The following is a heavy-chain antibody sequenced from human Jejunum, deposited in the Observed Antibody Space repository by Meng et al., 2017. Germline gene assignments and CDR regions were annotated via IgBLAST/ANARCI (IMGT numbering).Heavy chain of an antibody. CDR3: ARGVGDIRFGFDY. V-gene: IGHV4-4*02. CDR1: GYPNRSTSW. J-gene: IGHJ4*02. CDR2: IYHSGRS. D-gene: IGHD3-16*01. Sequence: QGHLQESGPGSGKPSGTPSLPCEGPGYPNRSTSWWDWLRQPPGKGLEWVGEIYHSGRSNFIPSLKSRVSISLDESKNQFSLTLNSVTAADTAVYYCARGVGDIRFGFDYWGQGILVTVSS.